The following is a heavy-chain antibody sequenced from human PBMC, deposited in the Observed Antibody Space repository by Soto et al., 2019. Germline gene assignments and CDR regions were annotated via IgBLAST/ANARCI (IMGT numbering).Heavy chain of an antibody. CDR1: GGSISSGDYY. Sequence: PSETLSLTCTVSGGSISSGDYYWSWIRQPPGKGLEWIGYIYYSGSTYYNPSLKSRVTISVDKSKNQFSLKLSSVTAADTAVYYCARSSWNYVGYYYGMDVWGQGTTVTVSS. D-gene: IGHD1-7*01. CDR3: ARSSWNYVGYYYGMDV. J-gene: IGHJ6*02. V-gene: IGHV4-30-4*01. CDR2: IYYSGST.